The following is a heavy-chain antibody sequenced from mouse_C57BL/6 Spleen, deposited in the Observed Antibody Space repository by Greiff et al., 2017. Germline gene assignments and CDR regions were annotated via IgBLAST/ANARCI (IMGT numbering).Heavy chain of an antibody. Sequence: QVQLQQPGAELVRPGSSVKLSCKASGYTFTSYWMDWVKQRPGQGLEWIGNIYPSDSETHYNQKFKDKATLTVDKSSSTAYMQLSSLTSEDSAVYYCARKGDGYRYFDYWGQGTTLTVSS. CDR2: IYPSDSET. CDR1: GYTFTSYW. J-gene: IGHJ2*01. D-gene: IGHD2-3*01. V-gene: IGHV1-61*01. CDR3: ARKGDGYRYFDY.